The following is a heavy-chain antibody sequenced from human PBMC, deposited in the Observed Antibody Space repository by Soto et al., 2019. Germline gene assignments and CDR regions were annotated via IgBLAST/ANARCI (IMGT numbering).Heavy chain of an antibody. V-gene: IGHV3-23*01. CDR2: ISGSGSNT. Sequence: GGSLRLSCAASGFTFRSYAMSWVRQAPGKGLEWVSAISGSGSNTYYRDSVKGWFTISRDNPTDTLYLQMNSLRAEDTAVYYCAKAVSAGRYFDYWGQGILVTVSS. CDR1: GFTFRSYA. CDR3: AKAVSAGRYFDY. J-gene: IGHJ4*02.